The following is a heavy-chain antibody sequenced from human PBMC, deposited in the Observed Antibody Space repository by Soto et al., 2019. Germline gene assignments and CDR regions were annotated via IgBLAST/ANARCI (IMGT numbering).Heavy chain of an antibody. V-gene: IGHV4-30-2*01. J-gene: IGHJ4*02. D-gene: IGHD5-18*01. CDR3: ARARVGDTAMVGYYFDY. Sequence: QLQLQESGSGLVKPSQTLSLTCAVSGGSISSGGYSWSWIRQPPGKGLEWIGYIYHSGSTYYNPSLKSRVTLSVDRSKTQFSLKLSSVTAADTAVYYCARARVGDTAMVGYYFDYWGQGTLVTVSS. CDR2: IYHSGST. CDR1: GGSISSGGYS.